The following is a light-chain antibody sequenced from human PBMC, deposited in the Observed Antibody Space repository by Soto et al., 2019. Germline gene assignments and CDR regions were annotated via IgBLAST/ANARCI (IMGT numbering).Light chain of an antibody. CDR2: RAS. Sequence: DIQMTQSPPSLSASVGDRVTITCRASQSISTWLAWYQVKAGKAPKLLIYRASNLQSGVPSRFSGSGSGTEFTLTLSSLQPDDSATYYCQEFDSYSVTFGQGTRLEIK. CDR1: QSISTW. CDR3: QEFDSYSVT. V-gene: IGKV1-5*03. J-gene: IGKJ5*01.